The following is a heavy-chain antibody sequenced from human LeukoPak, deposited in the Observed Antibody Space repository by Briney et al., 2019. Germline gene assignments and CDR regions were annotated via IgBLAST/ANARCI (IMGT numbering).Heavy chain of an antibody. CDR2: IYTSGNT. CDR1: GGSISGYX. J-gene: IGHJ5*02. D-gene: IGHD5-12*01. CDR3: ARDSGYDLT. Sequence: SETXXLTXTXXGGSISGYXWSWIRQPAGKGLEWIGRIYTSGNTNYTPSLHTRLTMSVDTSKTQFSLKLNSVTAADTAVYYCARDSGYDLTWGQGTLVTVSS. V-gene: IGHV4-4*07.